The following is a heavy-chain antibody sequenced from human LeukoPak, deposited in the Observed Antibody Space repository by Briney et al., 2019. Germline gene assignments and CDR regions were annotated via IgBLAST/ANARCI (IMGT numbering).Heavy chain of an antibody. J-gene: IGHJ3*02. Sequence: ASVKVSCKASGYTFTSYDINWVRQATGQGREWMGWKNPNSGNTGYAQKFQGRVTNTRNTSISTAYMEMSSLRSEDTAVYYCARGRLSPVAEDAFDIWGQGTMVTASS. V-gene: IGHV1-8*03. CDR3: ARGRLSPVAEDAFDI. CDR1: GYTFTSYD. CDR2: KNPNSGNT. D-gene: IGHD3-16*01.